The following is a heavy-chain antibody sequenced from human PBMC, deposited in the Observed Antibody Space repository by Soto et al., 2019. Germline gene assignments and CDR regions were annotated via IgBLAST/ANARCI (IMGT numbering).Heavy chain of an antibody. V-gene: IGHV4-34*01. J-gene: IGHJ3*02. CDR3: ARPYSSITGRSFDI. CDR1: GGSFSGYY. D-gene: IGHD6-13*01. Sequence: PSETLSLTCAVYGGSFSGYYWSWIRQPPGKGLEWIGEINHSGSTNYNPSLKSRVTISVDTSKNQFSLKLSSVTAADTAVYYCARPYSSITGRSFDIWGQGTMVTV. CDR2: INHSGST.